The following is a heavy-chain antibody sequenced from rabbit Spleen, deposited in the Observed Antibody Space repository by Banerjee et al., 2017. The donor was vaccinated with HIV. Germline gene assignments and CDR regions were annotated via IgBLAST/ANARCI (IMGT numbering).Heavy chain of an antibody. CDR1: GVSLNDKDV. CDR3: ARDLTGAIGWNFYL. J-gene: IGHJ4*01. D-gene: IGHD7-1*01. V-gene: IGHV1S45*01. Sequence: QEQLEESGGGLVKPEGSLTLTCKASGVSLNDKDVMCWVRQAPGKGLELIACIDTSSVNTADATWAKGRFTISKTSSTTVTLQMTSLTAADTATYFCARDLTGAIGWNFYLWGPGTLVT. CDR2: IDTSSVNT.